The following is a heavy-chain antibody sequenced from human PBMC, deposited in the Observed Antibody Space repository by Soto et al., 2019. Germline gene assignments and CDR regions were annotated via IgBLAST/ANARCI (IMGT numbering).Heavy chain of an antibody. Sequence: PSETLSLTCTVSGGSISSGGYYWSWIRRHPGKGLEWIGYIYYSGSTYYNPSLKSRVTISVDTSKNQFSLKLSSVTAADTAVYYCARSLTIAAAVFFDYWGQGTLVTVSS. V-gene: IGHV4-31*03. CDR2: IYYSGST. CDR3: ARSLTIAAAVFFDY. J-gene: IGHJ4*02. CDR1: GGSISSGGYY. D-gene: IGHD6-13*01.